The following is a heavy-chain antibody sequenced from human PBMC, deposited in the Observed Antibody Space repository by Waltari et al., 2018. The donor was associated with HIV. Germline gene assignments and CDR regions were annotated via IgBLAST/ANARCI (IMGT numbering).Heavy chain of an antibody. J-gene: IGHJ5*02. CDR2: IIPILGTT. Sequence: QVQLVQSGAEVKKPGSSVKVSCKAFGGPFSTFAISWLRQAPGQGLEWMGGIIPILGTTNYTQNLQGRVTIAADESTNTAYMELSSLRSEDTAVYYCARDVGIAGQLNWFDPWGRGTPVTVSS. V-gene: IGHV1-69*01. D-gene: IGHD6-13*01. CDR3: ARDVGIAGQLNWFDP. CDR1: GGPFSTFA.